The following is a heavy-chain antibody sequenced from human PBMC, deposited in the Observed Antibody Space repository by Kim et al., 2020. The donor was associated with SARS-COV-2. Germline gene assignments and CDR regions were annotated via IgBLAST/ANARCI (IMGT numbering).Heavy chain of an antibody. CDR3: AREAHGDYVHDY. CDR1: GFAFSSYV. V-gene: IGHV3-21*04. D-gene: IGHD4-17*01. Sequence: GESLRLSCAASGFAFSSYVMNWVRQAPGKGLEWVSSISSNNNYTYYADSVKGRFTISRDNTKNSLYLQMNSPRAEDTAVYYCAREAHGDYVHDYWGQGTLVTVSS. CDR2: ISSNNNYT. J-gene: IGHJ4*02.